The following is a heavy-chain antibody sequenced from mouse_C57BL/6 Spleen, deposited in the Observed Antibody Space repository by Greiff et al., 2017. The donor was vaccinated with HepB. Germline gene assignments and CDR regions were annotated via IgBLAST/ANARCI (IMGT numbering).Heavy chain of an antibody. D-gene: IGHD2-4*01. Sequence: QVQLQQSGPGLVQPSQSLSITCTVSGFSLTSYGVHWVRQSPGKGLEWLGVIWSGGSTDYNAAFISRLSISKDNSKSQVFFKMNSLQADDTAIYYCASHYDYAYYAMDYWGQGTSVTVSS. CDR2: IWSGGST. V-gene: IGHV2-2*01. J-gene: IGHJ4*01. CDR1: GFSLTSYG. CDR3: ASHYDYAYYAMDY.